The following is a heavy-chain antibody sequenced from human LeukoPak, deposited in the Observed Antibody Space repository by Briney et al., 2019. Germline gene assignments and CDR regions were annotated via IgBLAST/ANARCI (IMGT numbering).Heavy chain of an antibody. D-gene: IGHD3-3*01. J-gene: IGHJ3*02. CDR2: ISAYNGNT. CDR1: GYTFTSYG. CDR3: AREGGPYYDFWSGYYTGSGRRDAFDI. Sequence: ASVKVSCKASGYTFTSYGISWVRQAPGQGLEWMGWISAYNGNTNYAQKLQGRVTMTTDTPTSTAYMELRSLRSDDTAVYYCAREGGPYYDFWSGYYTGSGRRDAFDIWGQGTMVTVSS. V-gene: IGHV1-18*01.